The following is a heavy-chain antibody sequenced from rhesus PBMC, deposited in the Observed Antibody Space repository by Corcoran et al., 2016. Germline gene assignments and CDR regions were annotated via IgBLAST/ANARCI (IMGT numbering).Heavy chain of an antibody. CDR1: GGSISSNW. D-gene: IGHD5-24*01. Sequence: QLQLQESGPGLVKPSETLSLTCAVSGGSISSNWWSWIRQPPGKGLEWIGRISGRGGSTSYNPSLKGRVTSSTDTSKNQLSLKLISVTAADTAVYYCARTAAGTVDYWGQGVLVTVSS. V-gene: IGHV4-173*01. J-gene: IGHJ4*01. CDR3: ARTAAGTVDY. CDR2: ISGRGGST.